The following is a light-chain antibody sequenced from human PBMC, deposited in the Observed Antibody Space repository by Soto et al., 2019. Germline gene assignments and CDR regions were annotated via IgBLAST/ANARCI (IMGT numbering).Light chain of an antibody. CDR3: ATWDGSLPGEV. CDR1: SSNIWNNY. Sequence: QSVLTQSPSVSAAPGQKVTISCAGSSSNIWNNYVSWYQQLPGTAPKLLIYDNNKRPSAITDRFSGSKSGTSGTLDITGLQTGDEADYYCATWDGSLPGEVFGGGTKLTVL. CDR2: DNN. V-gene: IGLV1-51*01. J-gene: IGLJ2*01.